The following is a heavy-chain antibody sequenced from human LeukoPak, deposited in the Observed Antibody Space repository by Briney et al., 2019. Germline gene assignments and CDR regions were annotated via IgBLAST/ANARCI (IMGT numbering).Heavy chain of an antibody. J-gene: IGHJ6*02. CDR3: AKGGRSDIKYGMDV. CDR2: ISSSGGST. CDR1: GFTFGTYW. V-gene: IGHV3-23*01. Sequence: GGSLRLSCAASGFTFGTYWMTWVRQAPGKGLEWVSGISSSGGSTYYADSVKGRLTISRDNSKNSLFLQMNSLRVEDTAVYYCAKGGRSDIKYGMDVWGQGTTVTVSS. D-gene: IGHD3-3*01.